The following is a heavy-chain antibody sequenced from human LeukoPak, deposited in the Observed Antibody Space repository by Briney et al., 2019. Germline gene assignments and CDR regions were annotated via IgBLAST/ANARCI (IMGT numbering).Heavy chain of an antibody. CDR1: GFTFSSYS. CDR3: AKDIGSSSYRPPYYFDY. D-gene: IGHD6-6*01. CDR2: ISGSGGST. J-gene: IGHJ4*02. Sequence: PGGSLRLSCAASGFTFSSYSMTWVRQAPGKGLEWVSAISGSGGSTYYADSVKGRFTISRDNSKNTLYLQMNSLRADDTAVYYCAKDIGSSSYRPPYYFDYWGQGTLVTVSS. V-gene: IGHV3-23*01.